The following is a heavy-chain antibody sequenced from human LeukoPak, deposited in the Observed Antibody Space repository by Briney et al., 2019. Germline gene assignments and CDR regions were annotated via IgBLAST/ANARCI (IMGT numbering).Heavy chain of an antibody. CDR3: AKESSRGKFDY. D-gene: IGHD4-23*01. V-gene: IGHV3-53*01. Sequence: GGSLRLSCAASGFTVSSNYMSWVRQAPGRGLEWVSVIYGGGSTYYADSVKGRFTISRDNSKNTLYLQMNSLRAEDTAVYYCAKESSRGKFDYWGQGTLVTVSS. CDR2: IYGGGST. J-gene: IGHJ4*02. CDR1: GFTVSSNY.